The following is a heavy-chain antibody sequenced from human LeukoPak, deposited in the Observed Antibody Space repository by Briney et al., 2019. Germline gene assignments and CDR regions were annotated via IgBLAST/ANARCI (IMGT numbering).Heavy chain of an antibody. CDR2: ISAYNGNT. J-gene: IGHJ4*02. D-gene: IGHD6-13*01. CDR3: ARGRTAAGTVGVVSAF. Sequence: ASVKVSCKASGYTFTSYGISWVRQAPGQGREWMGWISAYNGNTNYAQKLQGRVTMTTDTPTSTAYMELRSLRSDDTAVYYCARGRTAAGTVGVVSAFWGQGTLVTVSS. CDR1: GYTFTSYG. V-gene: IGHV1-18*01.